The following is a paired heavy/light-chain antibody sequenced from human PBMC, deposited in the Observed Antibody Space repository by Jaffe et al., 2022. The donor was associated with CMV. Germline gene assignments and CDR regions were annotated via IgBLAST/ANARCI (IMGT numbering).Heavy chain of an antibody. J-gene: IGHJ4*02. CDR1: GFTFGDYA. Sequence: EVQLVESGGGLVKPGRSLRLSCTASGFTFGDYAMSWFRQAPGKGLEWVGFIRSKAYGETTEYAASVKGRFTISRDDSKSIAYLQMNSLKTEDTAVYYCTRVGLSCSGGSCYLGAPFDYWGQGTLVTVSS. V-gene: IGHV3-49*05. CDR3: TRVGLSCSGGSCYLGAPFDY. CDR2: IRSKAYGETT. D-gene: IGHD2-15*01.
Light chain of an antibody. J-gene: IGLJ3*02. CDR2: EVS. CDR3: CSYARSSTWV. V-gene: IGLV2-23*02. CDR1: SSDVGNYNL. Sequence: QSALTQPASVSGSPGQSITISCTGTSSDVGNYNLVSWYQQHPGKAPKLMIYEVSKRPSGVSNRFSGSKSGNTASLTISGLQAEDEADYYCCSYARSSTWVFGGGTKLTVL.